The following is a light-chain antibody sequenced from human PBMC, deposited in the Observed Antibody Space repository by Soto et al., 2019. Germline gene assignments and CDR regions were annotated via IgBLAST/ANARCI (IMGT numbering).Light chain of an antibody. V-gene: IGKV2-28*01. Sequence: DIVMTQSPLSLPVTPGEPASISCRSSQSLLHSNGYNYLDWYLQKPGQSPQLLIYLGSNRASGVPDRFSGSGSGTDFTLKISRVEAEDVGVSYWMLPLQSWTFGQGTKVEIK. CDR3: MLPLQSWT. CDR1: QSLLHSNGYNY. J-gene: IGKJ1*01. CDR2: LGS.